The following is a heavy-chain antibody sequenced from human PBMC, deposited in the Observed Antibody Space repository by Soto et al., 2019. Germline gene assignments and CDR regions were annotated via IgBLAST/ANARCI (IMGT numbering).Heavy chain of an antibody. D-gene: IGHD2-15*01. CDR2: INHSGST. J-gene: IGHJ6*03. CDR3: ARAVVVVAATQGIREYYMDV. V-gene: IGHV4-34*01. CDR1: GGSFSGYY. Sequence: SETLSLTCAVYGGSFSGYYWSWIRQPPGKGLEWIGEINHSGSTNYNPSLKGRVTMSVDTSKNQFSLKLSSVTAADTAVYYCARAVVVVAATQGIREYYMDVWGKGTTVTVSS.